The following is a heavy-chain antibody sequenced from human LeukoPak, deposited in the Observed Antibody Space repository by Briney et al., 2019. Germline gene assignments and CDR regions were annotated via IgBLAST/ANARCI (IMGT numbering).Heavy chain of an antibody. CDR3: AKTKISRTTTCPYYLDY. CDR2: ISGGGDST. J-gene: IGHJ4*02. Sequence: GGSLRLSCAASGFTFSTYAMSWVRQAPGKGLEWVSAISGGGDSTYYADSVKGRFTISRDNSKNTLYLQMNSLRAEDTAVYYCAKTKISRTTTCPYYLDYWGQGTLVTVSS. D-gene: IGHD2-2*01. V-gene: IGHV3-23*01. CDR1: GFTFSTYA.